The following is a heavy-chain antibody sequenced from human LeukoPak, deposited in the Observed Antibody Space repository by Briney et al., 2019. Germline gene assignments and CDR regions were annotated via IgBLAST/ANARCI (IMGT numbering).Heavy chain of an antibody. V-gene: IGHV1-58*02. Sequence: SVKVSCKASGFTFTSSAMQWVRQARGQRLEWIGWIVVGSGNTNYAQKFQERVTITRDMSTSTAYMELSSLRSEDTAVYYCAAFGGGYSPEGNDAFDIWGQGTMVTVSS. J-gene: IGHJ3*02. D-gene: IGHD3-10*01. CDR2: IVVGSGNT. CDR1: GFTFTSSA. CDR3: AAFGGGYSPEGNDAFDI.